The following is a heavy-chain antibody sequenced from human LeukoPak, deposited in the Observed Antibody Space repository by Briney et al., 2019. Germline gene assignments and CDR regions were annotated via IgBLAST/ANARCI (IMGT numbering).Heavy chain of an antibody. D-gene: IGHD3-22*01. Sequence: GGSLRLSCAASGFTFSHYALHWVRQAPGKGLEWVAIISSDGSTKNYAGSVKGRFTISRDNSKNTLYLEMNSLRAEDTAVYYCARVGSSGYYAFDYWGQGTLVTVSS. CDR3: ARVGSSGYYAFDY. CDR1: GFTFSHYA. J-gene: IGHJ4*02. CDR2: ISSDGSTK. V-gene: IGHV3-30-3*01.